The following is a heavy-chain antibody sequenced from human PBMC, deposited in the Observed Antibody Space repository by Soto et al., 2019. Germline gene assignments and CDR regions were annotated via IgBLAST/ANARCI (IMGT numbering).Heavy chain of an antibody. D-gene: IGHD3-3*01. CDR2: IYCSGST. CDR3: ARSDFWSGWRFDP. Sequence: SETLSLTCTVSGGSISSGDYYWSWIRQPPGKGLEWIGYIYCSGSTYYNPSLKSRVTISVDTSKNQFSLKLSSVTAADTAVYYCARSDFWSGWRFDPWGQGTLVTVSS. J-gene: IGHJ5*02. CDR1: GGSISSGDYY. V-gene: IGHV4-30-4*01.